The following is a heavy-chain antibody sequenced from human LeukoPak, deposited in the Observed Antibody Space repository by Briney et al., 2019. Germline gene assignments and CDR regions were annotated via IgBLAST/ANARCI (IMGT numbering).Heavy chain of an antibody. CDR1: GASVSSTRYY. J-gene: IGHJ4*01. CDR3: ARRASSNEHFPPPFDF. D-gene: IGHD3-3*02. CDR2: YHSSGSP. Sequence: SSETLSLTCSVSGASVSSTRYYWAWIRQPPGQGLQWVGSYHSSGSPFYNPSLESRITISLDASENYFSLKLTSVTAADTAVYYCARRASSNEHFPPPFDFWGHGSLVIVYS. V-gene: IGHV4-39*02.